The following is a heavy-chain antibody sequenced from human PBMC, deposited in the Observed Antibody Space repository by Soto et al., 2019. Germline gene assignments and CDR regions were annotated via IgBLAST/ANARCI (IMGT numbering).Heavy chain of an antibody. V-gene: IGHV4-59*01. CDR2: IYYSGST. D-gene: IGHD2-21*02. Sequence: SDTLSLTCTVSGGSISSYYGSWIRQPPGKGLEWIGYIYYSGSTNYNPSLKSRVTISVDTSKNQFSLKLNSVTAADTAVYYCARDLWGYCGTDCYPLDVWGQGTTVTVSS. J-gene: IGHJ6*02. CDR3: ARDLWGYCGTDCYPLDV. CDR1: GGSISSYY.